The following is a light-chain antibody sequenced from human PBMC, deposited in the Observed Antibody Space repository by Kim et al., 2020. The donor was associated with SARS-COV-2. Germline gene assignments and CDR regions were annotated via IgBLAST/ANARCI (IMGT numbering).Light chain of an antibody. CDR2: GKN. CDR3: NYRDSSGNHVV. J-gene: IGLJ2*01. Sequence: ALGQKVRIKCQGDSLRSYYASWYQQKPGQAPVLVIYGKNNRPSGIPDRFSGSSSGNTASLTITGAQAEDEADYYCNYRDSSGNHVVFGGGTQLTVL. V-gene: IGLV3-19*01. CDR1: SLRSYY.